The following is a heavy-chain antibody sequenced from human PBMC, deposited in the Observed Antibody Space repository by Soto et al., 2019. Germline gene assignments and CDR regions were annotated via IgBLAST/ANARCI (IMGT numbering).Heavy chain of an antibody. D-gene: IGHD3-10*01. CDR3: AKDRGGSGAFDI. J-gene: IGHJ3*02. CDR2: ISPAGSSI. CDR1: GFSFSIYS. V-gene: IGHV3-48*01. Sequence: EGQLVEFGGGLVKPGGSLRLSCAASGFSFSIYSYNWVRQAPGKGLEWLSYISPAGSSIYYADSVKGRFTISRDSARDSVYLQINSLRAADTAVYYFAKDRGGSGAFDIWGQGTMVTVSS.